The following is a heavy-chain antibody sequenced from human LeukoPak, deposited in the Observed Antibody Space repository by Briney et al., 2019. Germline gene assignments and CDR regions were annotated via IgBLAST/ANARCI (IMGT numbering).Heavy chain of an antibody. V-gene: IGHV1-18*01. CDR1: GYTFTSCG. CDR2: ISAYNGNT. J-gene: IGHJ5*02. CDR3: ARDHHPSNYLEKNWFDP. D-gene: IGHD4-11*01. Sequence: ASVKVSCKASGYTFTSCGISWVRQAPGQGLEWMGWISAYNGNTNYAQKLQGRVTMTTDTSTSTAYMELRSLRSDDTAVYYCARDHHPSNYLEKNWFDPWGQGTLVTVSS.